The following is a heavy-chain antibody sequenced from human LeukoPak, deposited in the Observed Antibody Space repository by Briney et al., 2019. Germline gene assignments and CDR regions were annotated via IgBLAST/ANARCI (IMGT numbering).Heavy chain of an antibody. D-gene: IGHD6-19*01. CDR1: GFIFSSDA. J-gene: IGHJ4*02. CDR2: ISGRRGYT. CDR3: AKSGHCDQQWLVRVNTPIDY. Sequence: GGSLRLSCAASGFIFSSDAMNWVRQAPGKGLEWVSGISGRRGYTYYADSVKGGFTISRDNAKNTLYVQMNSLRAEDTAVYSCAKSGHCDQQWLVRVNTPIDYWGQGTLVTVSS. V-gene: IGHV3-23*01.